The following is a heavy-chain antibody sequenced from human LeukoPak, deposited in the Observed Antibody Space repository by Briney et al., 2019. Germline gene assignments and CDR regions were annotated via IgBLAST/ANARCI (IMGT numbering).Heavy chain of an antibody. Sequence: SETLSLTCAVYGGSFSGYYWSWIRQPPGKGLEWIGEINHSGSTNYNPSLKSRVTISVDTSKSQFSLKLSSVTAADTAVYYCARLGSGGDPYYYYYGMDVWGQGTTVTVSS. CDR1: GGSFSGYY. J-gene: IGHJ6*02. CDR2: INHSGST. CDR3: ARLGSGGDPYYYYYGMDV. D-gene: IGHD4-17*01. V-gene: IGHV4-34*01.